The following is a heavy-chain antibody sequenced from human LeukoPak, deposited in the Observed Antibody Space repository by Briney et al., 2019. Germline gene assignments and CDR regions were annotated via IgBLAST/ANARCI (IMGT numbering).Heavy chain of an antibody. CDR2: IVVGSGNT. CDR3: AAARDIVVVPAAIKEVEFDP. D-gene: IGHD2-2*02. V-gene: IGHV1-58*01. CDR1: GFTFTSSA. Sequence: SVKVSCKASGFTFTSSAVQWVRQARGQRLEWIGWIVVGSGNTNYTQKFQERVTITRDMSTSTAYMELSSLRSEDTAVYYCAAARDIVVVPAAIKEVEFDPWGQGTLVTVSS. J-gene: IGHJ5*02.